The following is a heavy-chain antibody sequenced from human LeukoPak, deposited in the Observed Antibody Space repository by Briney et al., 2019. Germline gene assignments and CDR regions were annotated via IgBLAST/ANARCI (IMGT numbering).Heavy chain of an antibody. D-gene: IGHD3-10*01. Sequence: NASETLSLTCTVSGGSISSSSYYWGWIRQPPGKGLEWIGSIYYSGSTYYNPSLKSRVTISVDTSKNQFSLKLSSVTAADTAVYYCARHGDDRRGYYGSGSYYNVNFQHWGQGTLVTVSS. CDR1: GGSISSSSYY. V-gene: IGHV4-39*01. CDR3: ARHGDDRRGYYGSGSYYNVNFQH. CDR2: IYYSGST. J-gene: IGHJ1*01.